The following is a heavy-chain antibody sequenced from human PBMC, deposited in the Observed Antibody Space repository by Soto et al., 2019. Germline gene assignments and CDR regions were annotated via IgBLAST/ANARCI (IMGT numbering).Heavy chain of an antibody. V-gene: IGHV1-18*01. CDR2: ISAYNGNT. CDR3: ARDPGFIVSSWSRYYYGMDV. CDR1: GYTFTSYG. D-gene: IGHD6-13*01. J-gene: IGHJ6*02. Sequence: GASVKVSCKASGYTFTSYGISWVRQAPGQGLEWMGWISAYNGNTNYAQKLQGRVTMTTDTSTSTAYMELRSLRSDDTAVYYCARDPGFIVSSWSRYYYGMDVWGQGTTVTV.